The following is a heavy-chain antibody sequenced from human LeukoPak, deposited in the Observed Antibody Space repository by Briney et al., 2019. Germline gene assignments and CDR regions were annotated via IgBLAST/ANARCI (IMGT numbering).Heavy chain of an antibody. Sequence: GGSLRLPCAASGFTFSTYWMHWVRQAPGKGLVWVSRINGDGSSTTYADSVKGRFTISRDNAKNTLYLQMNSLRAEDTAVYYCARAPYGGSADYWGQGTLVTVSS. CDR2: INGDGSST. J-gene: IGHJ4*02. D-gene: IGHD4/OR15-4a*01. V-gene: IGHV3-74*01. CDR3: ARAPYGGSADY. CDR1: GFTFSTYW.